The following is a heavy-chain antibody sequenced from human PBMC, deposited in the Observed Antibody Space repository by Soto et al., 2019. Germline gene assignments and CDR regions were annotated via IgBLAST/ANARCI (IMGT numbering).Heavy chain of an antibody. Sequence: GGSLRLSCAAPGFTFSTYFMTGFRQAPGKGLEWVAGISVRGTTYYADSVRGRFTISRDDSGDTLYLQMNSLRAEDTAMYFCGKDAAYTPGPGFFDYGGQETLVPVSS. CDR1: GFTFSTYF. J-gene: IGHJ4*02. CDR3: GKDAAYTPGPGFFDY. V-gene: IGHV3-23*01. D-gene: IGHD3-16*01. CDR2: ISVRGTT.